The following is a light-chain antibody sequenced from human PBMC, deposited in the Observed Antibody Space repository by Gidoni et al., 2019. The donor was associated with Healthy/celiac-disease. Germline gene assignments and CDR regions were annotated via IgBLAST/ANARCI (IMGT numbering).Light chain of an antibody. CDR1: QSVSSD. CDR3: QQRSNWQYT. V-gene: IGKV3-11*01. J-gene: IGKJ2*01. CDR2: DAP. Sequence: EIVLTQSPATLSLSPGARATLSFRASQSVSSDLAWYQQKPGQAPRLLLYDAPNRSTGIPARFSGSGSVTDFTLTISSLDPEDFAVYYCQQRSNWQYTFGQGTKLEIK.